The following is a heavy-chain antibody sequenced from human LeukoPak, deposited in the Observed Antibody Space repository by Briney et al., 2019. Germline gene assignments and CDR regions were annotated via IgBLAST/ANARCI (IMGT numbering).Heavy chain of an antibody. D-gene: IGHD4-23*01. J-gene: IGHJ5*02. V-gene: IGHV4-39*07. CDR1: GGYIITSGHY. CDR2: VYYTGVT. Sequence: PSETLSLTCTVSGGYIITSGHYWGWIRQPPGKGLEWIGSVYYTGVTSTNPFFRSRMSISVDTSKNQFSLNLTSVTAADAAVYYCARERSSSGGHNWFDPWGQGTLVAVSS. CDR3: ARERSSSGGHNWFDP.